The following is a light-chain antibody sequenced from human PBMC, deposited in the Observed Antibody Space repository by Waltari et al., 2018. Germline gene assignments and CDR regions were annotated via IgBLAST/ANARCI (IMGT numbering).Light chain of an antibody. V-gene: IGKV3-20*01. J-gene: IGKJ4*01. CDR1: HGVSSNY. CDR3: QQYGSSRFT. CDR2: GAS. Sequence: CRASHGVSSNYLAWYQQKPGQAPMLLIYGASTRATGIPDRFSCAGSGTDFTLTISRLEPEDFAVYYCQQYGSSRFTFGGGTKVEIK.